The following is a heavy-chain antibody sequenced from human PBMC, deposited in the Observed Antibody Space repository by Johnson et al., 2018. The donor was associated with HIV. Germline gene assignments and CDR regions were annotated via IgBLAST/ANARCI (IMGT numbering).Heavy chain of an antibody. CDR2: IWFDGSNK. V-gene: IGHV3-33*08. D-gene: IGHD3-22*01. J-gene: IGHJ3*02. Sequence: QVQLVESGGGLVQPGGSLRLSCAASGFTFSSYAMSWVRQAPGKGLEWVAVIWFDGSNKYYADSVKGRFTISRDNSKNTLSLQMSSLRGEDTALYYCSREYLPTYYYDSSGYAFESWGQGTMVTVSS. CDR3: SREYLPTYYYDSSGYAFES. CDR1: GFTFSSYA.